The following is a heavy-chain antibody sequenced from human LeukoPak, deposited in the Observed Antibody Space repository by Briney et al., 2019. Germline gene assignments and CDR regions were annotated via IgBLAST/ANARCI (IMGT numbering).Heavy chain of an antibody. D-gene: IGHD1-26*01. V-gene: IGHV3-11*04. CDR3: AREGIVGATTDAFDI. Sequence: PGGSLRLSCAASGFTFSDYHMSWIRQAPGKGLERVSYISSSGSAIYYADSVKGRFTSSRDNAKNSLYLQMNSLRAEDTAVYYCAREGIVGATTDAFDIWGQGTMVTVSS. CDR1: GFTFSDYH. CDR2: ISSSGSAI. J-gene: IGHJ3*02.